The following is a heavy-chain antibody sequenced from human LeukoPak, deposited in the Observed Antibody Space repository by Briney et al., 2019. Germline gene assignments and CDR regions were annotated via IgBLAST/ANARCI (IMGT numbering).Heavy chain of an antibody. Sequence: GASVKVSCKASGYXFTGYYIHWVRQAPGQGLEWMGWINPNSGGTKYAQNFQGRVTMTRDTSISTAYMELSRLGSDDTAVYYCTRDSIGTRADYWGQGTLVTVSS. CDR2: INPNSGGT. V-gene: IGHV1-2*02. CDR1: GYXFTGYY. J-gene: IGHJ4*02. D-gene: IGHD6-6*01. CDR3: TRDSIGTRADY.